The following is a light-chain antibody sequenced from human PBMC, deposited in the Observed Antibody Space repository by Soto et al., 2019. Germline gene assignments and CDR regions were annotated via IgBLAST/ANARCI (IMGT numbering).Light chain of an antibody. CDR3: CSYVGARTYV. Sequence: QSALTQPASVSGSPGQSITISCTGSVSDVGSFSPVSWYQQHPGQVPKLIIYEGNRRPSGVSSRFSGSKSGNTASLTISGLQAEDEADYYCCSYVGARTYVFGTGTKVTVL. CDR1: VSDVGSFSP. V-gene: IGLV2-23*01. J-gene: IGLJ1*01. CDR2: EGN.